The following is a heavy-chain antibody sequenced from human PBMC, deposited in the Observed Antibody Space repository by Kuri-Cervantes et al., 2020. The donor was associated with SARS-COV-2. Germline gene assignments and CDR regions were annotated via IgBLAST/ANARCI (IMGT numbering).Heavy chain of an antibody. CDR1: GFTFSIYA. D-gene: IGHD2-8*01. Sequence: GESLKISCAASGFTFSIYAMHWVRLAPGKGLEWVAVISNDGDNKHYIDSVKGRFTISRDNSKNTLYLQMNSLRVEDTAVYFCAKDRFGVQEYWGQGTLVTVSS. J-gene: IGHJ4*02. CDR3: AKDRFGVQEY. V-gene: IGHV3-30*04. CDR2: ISNDGDNK.